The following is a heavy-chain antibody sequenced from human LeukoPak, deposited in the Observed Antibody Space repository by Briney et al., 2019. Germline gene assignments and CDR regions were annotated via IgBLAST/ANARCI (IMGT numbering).Heavy chain of an antibody. J-gene: IGHJ4*02. Sequence: GGSLRLSCAASGFTFSSYAMSWFRQAPGKELEWVSAISGSGGSTYYADSVKGRFTISRDNSKNTLYLQMNSLRAEDTAVYYCAKDPDSSGWYPGPNYWGQGTLVTVSS. V-gene: IGHV3-23*01. CDR3: AKDPDSSGWYPGPNY. CDR1: GFTFSSYA. D-gene: IGHD6-19*01. CDR2: ISGSGGST.